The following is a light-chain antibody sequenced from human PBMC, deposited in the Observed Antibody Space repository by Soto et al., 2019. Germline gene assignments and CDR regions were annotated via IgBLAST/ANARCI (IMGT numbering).Light chain of an antibody. J-gene: IGKJ1*01. V-gene: IGKV1-39*02. CDR3: QQYNNWPVT. CDR2: SAS. Sequence: GDTVTITCRASQSISMYLSWYQQKPGKAPKLLIYSASILQSGAPSRFSGSGFGTDFTLTINSLQPEDFAVYYCQQYNNWPVTFGQGTKVDIK. CDR1: QSISMY.